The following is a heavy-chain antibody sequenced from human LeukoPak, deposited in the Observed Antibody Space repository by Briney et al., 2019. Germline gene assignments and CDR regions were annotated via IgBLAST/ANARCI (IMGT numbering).Heavy chain of an antibody. CDR2: INPNSGGT. CDR1: GYTFTGYY. CDR3: VQGIVGATMNY. V-gene: IGHV1-2*02. Sequence: ASVKVSCKASGYTFTGYYMHWVRQAPGQGLEWMGWINPNSGGTNYAQKFQGRVTMTRDTSISTAYMELSSLRSEDTAVYYCVQGIVGATMNYWGQGTLVTVSS. J-gene: IGHJ4*02. D-gene: IGHD1-26*01.